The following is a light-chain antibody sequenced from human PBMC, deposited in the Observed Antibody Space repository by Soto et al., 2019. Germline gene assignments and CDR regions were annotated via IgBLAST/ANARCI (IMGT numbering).Light chain of an antibody. J-gene: IGLJ1*01. CDR3: TSYTSSITYV. CDR2: EVS. CDR1: SSDVGSDNL. Sequence: QSALTQPASVSGSPGQSITISCTGTSSDVGSDNLVSWYQQHPGKAPKLMIYEVSNRPSGVSNRFSGSKSGNTASLTISGLQAEDEADYYCTSYTSSITYVFGTGTKVTVL. V-gene: IGLV2-14*02.